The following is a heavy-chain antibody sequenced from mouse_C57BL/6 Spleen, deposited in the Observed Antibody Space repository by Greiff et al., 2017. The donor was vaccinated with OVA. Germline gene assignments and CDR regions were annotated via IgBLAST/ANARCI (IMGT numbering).Heavy chain of an antibody. CDR3: ARRDGYYSYYAIDY. D-gene: IGHD2-3*01. CDR1: GYTFTDYY. J-gene: IGHJ4*01. Sequence: VQLQQSGPELVQPGASVKISCKASGYTFTDYYMNWVKQSHGKSLEWIGDINPNNGGTRYNQKFKGKAPLTVDKSSSTAYMERRSLTSEDSAVYYCARRDGYYSYYAIDYWGQGTSVTVSS. CDR2: INPNNGGT. V-gene: IGHV1-26*01.